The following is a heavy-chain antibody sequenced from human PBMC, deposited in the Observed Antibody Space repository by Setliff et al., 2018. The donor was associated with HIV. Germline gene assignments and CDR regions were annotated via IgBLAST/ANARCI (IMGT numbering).Heavy chain of an antibody. CDR2: IWYDGSNK. CDR3: ARGLSGGYCSGGSCYPFDL. V-gene: IGHV3-33*08. Sequence: GGSLRLSCAASGFTFSSYWMHWVRQAPGKGLVWVAVIWYDGSNKYYADSVKGRFTISRDNAKKSLYLQMSSLRAEDAAVYYCARGLSGGYCSGGSCYPFDLWGQGTQVTVSS. CDR1: GFTFSSYW. J-gene: IGHJ4*02. D-gene: IGHD2-15*01.